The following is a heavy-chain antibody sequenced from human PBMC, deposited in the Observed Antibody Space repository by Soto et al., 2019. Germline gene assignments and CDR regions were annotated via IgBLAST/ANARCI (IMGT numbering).Heavy chain of an antibody. D-gene: IGHD2-8*02. V-gene: IGHV4-30-2*01. CDR1: GGSITSGRYS. CDR2: IFQSGST. J-gene: IGHJ3*01. CDR3: ARAKYVLPEAFEV. Sequence: QLQLQESGSGLVKPSQTLSLTCAVSGGSITSGRYSWSWIRQPPGKGLEWIGYIFQSGSTHYNPSLVTRATISADRSKNPLSLRLTSVTAADTAVHFCARAKYVLPEAFEVWGQGTVVSVSS.